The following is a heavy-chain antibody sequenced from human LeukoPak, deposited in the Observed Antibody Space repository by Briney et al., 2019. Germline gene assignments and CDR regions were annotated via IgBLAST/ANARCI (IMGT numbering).Heavy chain of an antibody. J-gene: IGHJ4*02. CDR2: INSDGSST. CDR3: ARDLQFGDYYDSSGYSIDY. Sequence: GGSLRLSCAASGFTFSSYWMHWVRQAPGKGLVWVSRINSDGSSTSHADSVKGRFTISRDNAKNTLYLQMNSLRAEDTAVYYCARDLQFGDYYDSSGYSIDYWGQGTLVTVSS. D-gene: IGHD3-22*01. CDR1: GFTFSSYW. V-gene: IGHV3-74*01.